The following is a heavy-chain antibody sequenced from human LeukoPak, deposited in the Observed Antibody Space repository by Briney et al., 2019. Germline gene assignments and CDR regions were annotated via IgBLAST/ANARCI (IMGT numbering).Heavy chain of an antibody. CDR2: IRNDESNK. V-gene: IGHV3-30*02. Sequence: GGSLRLSCAASGFIFNTYGMHWVRQAPGKGLEWVAFIRNDESNKYYADSVKGRFTISRDYSKNTLYLQMNSLRAEDTAVYYCAKDRDMTTVTGPDYWGQGTLVTVSS. J-gene: IGHJ4*02. CDR1: GFIFNTYG. D-gene: IGHD4-17*01. CDR3: AKDRDMTTVTGPDY.